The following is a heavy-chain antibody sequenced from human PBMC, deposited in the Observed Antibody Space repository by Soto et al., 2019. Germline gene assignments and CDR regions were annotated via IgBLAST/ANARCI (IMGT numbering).Heavy chain of an antibody. D-gene: IGHD2-21*01. CDR3: ARGEAPYLLDP. CDR1: GGSISSGGYS. V-gene: IGHV4-30-2*01. J-gene: IGHJ5*02. Sequence: SETLSLTCAVSGGSISSGGYSWSWIRQPPGKGLEWIGDIYHSGSTYYNPPLKSRVTISVDKSKNQFSLKLSSVTAADTAVYYCARGEAPYLLDPWGQGTLVTVSS. CDR2: IYHSGST.